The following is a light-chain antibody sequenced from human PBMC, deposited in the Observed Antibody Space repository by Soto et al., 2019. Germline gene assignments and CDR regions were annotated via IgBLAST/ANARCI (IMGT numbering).Light chain of an antibody. CDR2: DVT. V-gene: IGLV2-14*01. CDR3: SSYTSISTYV. Sequence: QSVLTQPASMSGSPGQSITISCTGTSSDVGGYNFVSWYQQHPDKAPKLMIYDVTNRPSGVSNRFSGSKSGNTASLTISGLQAEDYADYYCSSYTSISTYVFGTGTNVNV. CDR1: SSDVGGYNF. J-gene: IGLJ1*01.